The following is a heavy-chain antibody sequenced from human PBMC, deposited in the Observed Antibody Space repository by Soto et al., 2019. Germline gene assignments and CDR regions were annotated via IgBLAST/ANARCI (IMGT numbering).Heavy chain of an antibody. Sequence: QVQLQESGPGLVKPSGTLSLTCAVSGGSITNTDWWTWVRQPPGMGLEWVGDISLSGNTNYNPSLEGRAAISLDKSRNQFSLILNSVTAADTAVYYCASRGRSGPFRGQGTLVTVSS. V-gene: IGHV4-4*02. CDR1: GGSITNTDW. J-gene: IGHJ4*02. CDR3: ASRGRSGPF. D-gene: IGHD3-3*01. CDR2: ISLSGNT.